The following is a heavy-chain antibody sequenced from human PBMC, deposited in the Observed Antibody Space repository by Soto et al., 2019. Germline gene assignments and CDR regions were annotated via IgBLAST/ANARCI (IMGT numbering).Heavy chain of an antibody. Sequence: GESLKISCKCSVYSFTSYWIGWLRQMPGKGLEWMGIIYPGDSDTRYSPSFQGQVTISADKSISTAYLQWSSLKASDTAMYYCARTSAAGKYYYGMDVWGQGTTVTVSS. J-gene: IGHJ6*02. D-gene: IGHD6-13*01. CDR1: VYSFTSYW. CDR3: ARTSAAGKYYYGMDV. CDR2: IYPGDSDT. V-gene: IGHV5-51*03.